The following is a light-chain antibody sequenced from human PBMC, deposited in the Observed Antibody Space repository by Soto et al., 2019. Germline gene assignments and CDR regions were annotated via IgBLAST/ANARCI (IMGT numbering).Light chain of an antibody. Sequence: QSPLTQPRSVSGSPGQSVTISCTGTSTDVGGYNYVSWYQQHPGKAPKLMIYDVIKRPSGVPDRFSGSKSGNTASLTISGLQAEDEADYYCCSYAGSDSLVFGGGTKVTVL. CDR3: CSYAGSDSLV. CDR2: DVI. V-gene: IGLV2-11*01. J-gene: IGLJ2*01. CDR1: STDVGGYNY.